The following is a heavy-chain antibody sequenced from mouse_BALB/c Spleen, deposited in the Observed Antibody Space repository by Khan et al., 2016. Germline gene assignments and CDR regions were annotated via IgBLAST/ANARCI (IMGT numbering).Heavy chain of an antibody. Sequence: QVQLEESGPQLVRPGASVKISCKASGYSFTSYWMHWVKQRPGQGLEWIGMIDPSDSETRLNQKFKDKATLTVDKSSSTAYMQLSSPTSEDSAVYYCARSGYYYGSNYAIDSWGQRTSVTVSS. J-gene: IGHJ4*01. CDR2: IDPSDSET. CDR1: GYSFTSYW. D-gene: IGHD1-1*01. V-gene: IGHV1S126*01. CDR3: ARSGYYYGSNYAIDS.